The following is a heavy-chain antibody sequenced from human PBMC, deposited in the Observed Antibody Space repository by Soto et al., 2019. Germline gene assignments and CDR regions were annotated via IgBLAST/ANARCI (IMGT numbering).Heavy chain of an antibody. CDR1: GGSISSGGNY. D-gene: IGHD3-10*01. CDR2: IYHSGST. J-gene: IGHJ6*02. CDR3: ARARMVRGVIYYYGMDV. Sequence: QVQLQESGPGLVKSSQTLSLTCTVSGGSISSGGNYWSWIRQHPGKGLEWVGYIYHSGSTYDNPSLKSRVTISVDTSKNQFSLKLNSVTAADTAVYYCARARMVRGVIYYYGMDVWGQGTTVTVSS. V-gene: IGHV4-31*03.